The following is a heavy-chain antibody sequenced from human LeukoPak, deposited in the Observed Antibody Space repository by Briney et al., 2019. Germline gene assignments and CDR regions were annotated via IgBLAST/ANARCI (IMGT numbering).Heavy chain of an antibody. J-gene: IGHJ4*02. CDR2: INSDGSST. Sequence: GGSLRLSCAASGCTFSSYWMHWVRQAPGKGLVWVSRINSDGSSTSYTDSVKGRFTISRDNAKNTLYLQMNSVRAEDTAVYYCARGGYYYDCSGYIWGQGTLVTVSS. V-gene: IGHV3-74*01. CDR1: GCTFSSYW. D-gene: IGHD3-22*01. CDR3: ARGGYYYDCSGYI.